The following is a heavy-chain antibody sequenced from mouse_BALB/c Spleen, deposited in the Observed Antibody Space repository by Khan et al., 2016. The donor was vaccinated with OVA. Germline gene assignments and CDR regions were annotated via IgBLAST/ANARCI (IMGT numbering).Heavy chain of an antibody. J-gene: IGHJ3*01. CDR2: IWSAGST. Sequence: QVQLQQSGPGLVQPSQSLSITCTVSGFSLANYSVHWVRQSPGKGLEWLGVIWSAGSTDYNAAFISRLTISKDNSRSQVFFKVNSLQPNDTAIYYCARRGYEYGRGALFAYWGQGTLVTVSA. CDR1: GFSLANYS. CDR3: ARRGYEYGRGALFAY. V-gene: IGHV2-2*02. D-gene: IGHD2-4*01.